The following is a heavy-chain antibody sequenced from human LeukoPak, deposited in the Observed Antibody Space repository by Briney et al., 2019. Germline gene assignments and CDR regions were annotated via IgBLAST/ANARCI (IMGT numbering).Heavy chain of an antibody. V-gene: IGHV3-74*01. J-gene: IGHJ4*02. CDR3: ARGGGYSYGTPSGW. CDR2: INGDGSST. Sequence: GGSLRLSCASSGFTFSSYWMHWVRQAPGKGLVWVSRINGDGSSTTYADFVKGRFTISRDNAKNTLHLQMNSLRAEDTAVYYCARGGGYSYGTPSGWWGQGTLVTVSS. CDR1: GFTFSSYW. D-gene: IGHD5-18*01.